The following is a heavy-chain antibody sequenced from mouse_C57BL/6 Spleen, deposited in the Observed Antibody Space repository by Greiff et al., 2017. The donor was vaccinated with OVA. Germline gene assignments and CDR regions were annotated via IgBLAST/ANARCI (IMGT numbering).Heavy chain of an antibody. Sequence: VQVVESGAELARPGASVKLSCKASGYTFTSYGISWVKQRTGQGLEWIGEIYPRSGNTYYNEKFKGKATLTADKSSSTAYMELRSLTSEDSAVYFCARKDYGSRFAMDYWGQGTSVTVSS. CDR1: GYTFTSYG. J-gene: IGHJ4*01. CDR3: ARKDYGSRFAMDY. V-gene: IGHV1-81*01. D-gene: IGHD1-1*01. CDR2: IYPRSGNT.